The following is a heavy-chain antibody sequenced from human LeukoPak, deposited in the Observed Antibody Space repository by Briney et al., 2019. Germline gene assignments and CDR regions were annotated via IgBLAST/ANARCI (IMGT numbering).Heavy chain of an antibody. D-gene: IGHD3-22*01. CDR3: ARRGYYDSSGYDY. Sequence: GGSLRLSCGASGFTFSSYDMHWVRRAPGKGLEWVAGIRYDGRHTYHADSVKGRFTISRDNAKNSLYLQMHSLRAEDTAVYYCARRGYYDSSGYDYWGQGTLVTVSS. J-gene: IGHJ4*02. CDR2: IRYDGRHT. V-gene: IGHV3-33*08. CDR1: GFTFSSYD.